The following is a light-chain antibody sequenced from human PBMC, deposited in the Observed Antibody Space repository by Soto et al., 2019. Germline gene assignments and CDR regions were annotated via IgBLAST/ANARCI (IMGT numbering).Light chain of an antibody. CDR3: QQRFNGPLT. V-gene: IGKV3-11*01. CDR1: QSIDRY. CDR2: DAS. Sequence: EIVLTQSSATLSLSPGERATLSCRASQSIDRYLAWYQHKPGQAPRLLIYDASNRATGVPGRFSGSGSGTDFTLTISSLEPEDFAVYYCQQRFNGPLTFGGGTRVEIK. J-gene: IGKJ4*01.